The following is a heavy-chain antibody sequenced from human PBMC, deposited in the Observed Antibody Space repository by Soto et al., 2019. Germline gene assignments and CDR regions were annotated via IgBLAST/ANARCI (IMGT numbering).Heavy chain of an antibody. D-gene: IGHD1-26*01. Sequence: QVQLVQSGAEVKKPGASVKVSCKASGYTFTSYAMHWVRQAPGQRREWMGWINAGNGNTKYSQKFQGRVTITRDTSESAAYMELSSLRSEDTAVYYCARWELRAFDIWGQGTMVTVSS. V-gene: IGHV1-3*01. CDR2: INAGNGNT. CDR3: ARWELRAFDI. J-gene: IGHJ3*02. CDR1: GYTFTSYA.